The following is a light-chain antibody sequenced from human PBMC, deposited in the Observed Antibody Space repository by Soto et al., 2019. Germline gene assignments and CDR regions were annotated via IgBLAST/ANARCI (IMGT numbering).Light chain of an antibody. CDR1: QSVSSN. CDR3: QQYNNWPLT. CDR2: GAS. J-gene: IGKJ5*01. Sequence: MMMTQSPATLSVSPGERATVSCRASQSVSSNLAWYQQKPGQAPRLLIYGASSRATGIPVRFSGSGSGTEFTLTISSLQSEDFAVYYCQQYNNWPLTFGQGTRLEIK. V-gene: IGKV3-15*01.